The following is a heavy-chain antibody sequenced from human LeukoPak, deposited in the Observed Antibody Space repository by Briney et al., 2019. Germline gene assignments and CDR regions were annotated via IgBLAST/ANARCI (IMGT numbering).Heavy chain of an antibody. J-gene: IGHJ5*02. CDR1: GFTFSGYA. CDR3: AKQRRSLEMASPFDP. CDR2: ISGSGGST. D-gene: IGHD5-24*01. Sequence: GGSLRLSCAASGFTFSGYAMSWVRQAPGKGLEWVSAISGSGGSTYYADSVKGRFTISRDNSKNTLYLQMNSLRAEDTAVYYCAKQRRSLEMASPFDPWGQGTLVTVSS. V-gene: IGHV3-23*01.